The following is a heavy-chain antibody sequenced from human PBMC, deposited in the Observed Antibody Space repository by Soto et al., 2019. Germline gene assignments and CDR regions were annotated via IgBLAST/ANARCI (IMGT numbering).Heavy chain of an antibody. CDR1: GGSFSGYY. CDR2: INHSGST. D-gene: IGHD6-13*01. J-gene: IGHJ5*02. CDR3: ARKSAAAESNWFDP. V-gene: IGHV4-34*01. Sequence: SETLSLTCAVYGGSFSGYYWSWIRQPPGKGLEWIGEINHSGSTNYNPSLKSRVTISVDTSKNQFSLKLSSVTAADTAVYYCARKSAAAESNWFDPWGQGTLVTVSS.